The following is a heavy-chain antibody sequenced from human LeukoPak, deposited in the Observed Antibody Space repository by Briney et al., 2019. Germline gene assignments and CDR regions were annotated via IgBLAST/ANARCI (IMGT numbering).Heavy chain of an antibody. V-gene: IGHV3-48*03. CDR1: GFTFSSYE. D-gene: IGHD7-27*01. Sequence: PGGSLRLSCTASGFTFSSYEMNWVRQAPGKGLEWVSYISSSGSITYYANSAKGRFTISRDNAKNSLYLQMNSLRAEDTAVYYCARDPKLGDDAFDIWGQGTMVTVSS. CDR2: ISSSGSIT. J-gene: IGHJ3*02. CDR3: ARDPKLGDDAFDI.